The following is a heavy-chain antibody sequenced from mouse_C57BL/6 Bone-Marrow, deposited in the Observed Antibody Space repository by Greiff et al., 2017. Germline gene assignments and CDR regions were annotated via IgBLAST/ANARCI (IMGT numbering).Heavy chain of an antibody. CDR3: ARPWKAHYAMDY. Sequence: DVKLVESGGGLVKPGGSLKLSCAASGFTFSDYGMHWVRQAPEKGLEWVAYISSGSSTIYYADTVKGRFTISRDNAKNTLFLQMTSLRSEDTAMYYCARPWKAHYAMDYWGQGTSVTVSS. CDR2: ISSGSSTI. CDR1: GFTFSDYG. J-gene: IGHJ4*01. D-gene: IGHD3-2*02. V-gene: IGHV5-17*01.